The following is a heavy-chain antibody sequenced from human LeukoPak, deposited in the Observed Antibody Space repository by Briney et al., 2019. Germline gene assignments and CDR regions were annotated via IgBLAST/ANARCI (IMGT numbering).Heavy chain of an antibody. J-gene: IGHJ4*02. D-gene: IGHD3-22*01. CDR1: GFTFSTSW. Sequence: GGSLRLSCAASGFTFSTSWMSWIRQGPVKGLEWVASIKQDGSEKYYVDSVKGRFTISRDNAKNSLYLQMNSLRAEDTAVYYCARRYYDNFDYWGQGTLVTVSS. CDR3: ARRYYDNFDY. CDR2: IKQDGSEK. V-gene: IGHV3-7*01.